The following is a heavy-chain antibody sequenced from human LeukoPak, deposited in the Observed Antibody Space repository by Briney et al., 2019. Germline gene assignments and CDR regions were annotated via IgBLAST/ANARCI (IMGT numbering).Heavy chain of an antibody. CDR1: GGTFSSYA. V-gene: IGHV1-69*05. D-gene: IGHD3-10*01. J-gene: IGHJ5*02. Sequence: SVKVSCKASGGTFSSYAISWVRQAPGQGLEWMGGIIPIFGTANYAQKFQGRVTITTDESTSTAYMELSSLRSEDTAVYYCARDRGAYYYGSGSYYYWFDPWGQGTLVTVSS. CDR2: IIPIFGTA. CDR3: ARDRGAYYYGSGSYYYWFDP.